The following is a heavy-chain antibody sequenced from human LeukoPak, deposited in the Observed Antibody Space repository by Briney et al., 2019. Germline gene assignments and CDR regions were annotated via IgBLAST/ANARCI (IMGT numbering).Heavy chain of an antibody. CDR2: INPNSGGT. Sequence: ASVKVSCKASGYTFTVYYMHWVRQAPGQGLEWMGWINPNSGGTNYAQKFQGRVTMTRDTSISTAYMELSRLRSDDTAVYYCARGLPPSGSFDPWGQGTLVTVSS. V-gene: IGHV1-2*02. CDR3: ARGLPPSGSFDP. J-gene: IGHJ5*02. D-gene: IGHD1-26*01. CDR1: GYTFTVYY.